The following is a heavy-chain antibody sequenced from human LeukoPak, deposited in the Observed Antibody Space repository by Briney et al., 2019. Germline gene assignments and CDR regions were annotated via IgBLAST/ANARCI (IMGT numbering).Heavy chain of an antibody. CDR1: GGSISSGDYY. CDR2: IYYSGST. D-gene: IGHD2-2*02. J-gene: IGHJ3*02. Sequence: SQTLSLTCTVSGGSISSGDYYWSWIRQPPGKGLEWIGYIYYSGSTYYNPSLKSRVTISVDTSKNQFSLKLSSVTAADTAVYYCARAPDCTSCYKAFDIWGQGTMVTVSS. V-gene: IGHV4-30-4*08. CDR3: ARAPDCTSCYKAFDI.